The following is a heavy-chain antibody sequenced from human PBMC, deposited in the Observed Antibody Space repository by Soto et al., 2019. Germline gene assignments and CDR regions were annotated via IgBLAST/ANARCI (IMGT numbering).Heavy chain of an antibody. J-gene: IGHJ5*02. CDR2: INPGNGNT. Sequence: ASVKVSCKASGYIFANYPMQWVRQAPGQGLEWMGWINPGNGNTKYSQKFQGRVTLTRDTSASTVYMELRSLTSKDTAVYYCARVVKHFSGSGDRWFDPWGQGTLVTVSS. CDR3: ARVVKHFSGSGDRWFDP. D-gene: IGHD3-10*01. CDR1: GYIFANYP. V-gene: IGHV1-3*01.